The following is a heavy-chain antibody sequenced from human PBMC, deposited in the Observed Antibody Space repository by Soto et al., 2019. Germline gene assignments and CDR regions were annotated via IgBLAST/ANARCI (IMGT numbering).Heavy chain of an antibody. V-gene: IGHV3-48*01. D-gene: IGHD3-9*01. CDR2: ISSSSSTI. J-gene: IGHJ4*02. Sequence: GGSLILSCAASGFTFSSYSMNWVRQAPGKGLEWVSYISSSSSTIYYADSVKGRFTISRDNAKNSLYLQMNSLRAEDTAVYYCARDRGDYDILTGPPRPYYFDYWGQGTLVTVSS. CDR3: ARDRGDYDILTGPPRPYYFDY. CDR1: GFTFSSYS.